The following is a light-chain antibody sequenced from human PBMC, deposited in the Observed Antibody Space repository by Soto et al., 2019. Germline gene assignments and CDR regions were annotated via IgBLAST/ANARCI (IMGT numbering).Light chain of an antibody. J-gene: IGLJ2*01. CDR2: ANN. CDR3: QSYDVSLTASV. CDR1: NSSIGAGYA. Sequence: QSVLTQPPSVSGAPGQRVTISCTGTNSSIGAGYAVHWYQQLPGTAPKLLIYANNIRPSGVPDRISASKSGTSAFLAITGLQAEDEADYYCQSYDVSLTASVFGGGTKVTVL. V-gene: IGLV1-40*01.